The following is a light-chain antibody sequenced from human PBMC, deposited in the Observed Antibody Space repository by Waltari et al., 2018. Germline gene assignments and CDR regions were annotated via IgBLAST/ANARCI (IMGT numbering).Light chain of an antibody. V-gene: IGKV3-20*01. Sequence: EIVLTPSPGTLSLSPGERVTLPCRASQSVSSSYLAWYQQKPGQAPRLRIYGASRRATGIPDRFSGSGSGTDFTLTISGLEPEDFVVYYCQQYGSSPLTFGGGTKVEIK. CDR2: GAS. CDR3: QQYGSSPLT. J-gene: IGKJ4*01. CDR1: QSVSSSY.